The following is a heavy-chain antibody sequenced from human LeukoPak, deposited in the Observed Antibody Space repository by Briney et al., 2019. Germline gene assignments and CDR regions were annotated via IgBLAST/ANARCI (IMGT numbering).Heavy chain of an antibody. V-gene: IGHV1-2*02. J-gene: IGHJ4*02. CDR3: AREVISSSWFPFDY. CDR1: GYSFTGYY. Sequence: ASVKVSCRASGYSFTGYYMHWARQAPGQGLEWMGWINPNSGGTNYAQKFQGRVTMTRDTSISTAYMELSRLRSDDTAVYYCAREVISSSWFPFDYWGTGTLVTVSS. D-gene: IGHD6-13*01. CDR2: INPNSGGT.